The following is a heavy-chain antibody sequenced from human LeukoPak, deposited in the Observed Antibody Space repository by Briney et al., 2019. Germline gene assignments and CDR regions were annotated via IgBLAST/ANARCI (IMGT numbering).Heavy chain of an antibody. D-gene: IGHD4-11*01. CDR2: INPNSGGT. V-gene: IGHV1-2*06. CDR1: GYTLTDYY. Sequence: ASVKVSCKASGYTLTDYYMHWVRQAPGQGLEWMGRINPNSGGTNYAQKFQGRVTMTEDTSTDTAYMELSSLRSEDTAVYYCAPNSDYSNRFDPWGQGTLVTVSS. J-gene: IGHJ5*02. CDR3: APNSDYSNRFDP.